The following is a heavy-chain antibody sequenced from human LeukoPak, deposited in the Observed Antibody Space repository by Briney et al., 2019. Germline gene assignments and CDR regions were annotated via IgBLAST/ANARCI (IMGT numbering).Heavy chain of an antibody. CDR2: IKQDGSEK. Sequence: AGGSLRLSCAASGFTFSSYWMSWVRQAPGKGLEWVANIKQDGSEKYYVDSVKGRFTISRDNAKNSLYLQMNSLRAEDTAVYYCAREDSSSWLHDAFDIWGQGTMVTVSS. D-gene: IGHD6-13*01. J-gene: IGHJ3*02. V-gene: IGHV3-7*01. CDR1: GFTFSSYW. CDR3: AREDSSSWLHDAFDI.